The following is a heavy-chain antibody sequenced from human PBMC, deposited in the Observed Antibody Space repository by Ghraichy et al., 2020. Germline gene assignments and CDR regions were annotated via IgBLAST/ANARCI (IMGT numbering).Heavy chain of an antibody. V-gene: IGHV3-48*02. J-gene: IGHJ6*03. CDR3: ARGIDV. CDR1: GFTLSSYD. Sequence: GSLRLSCAASGFTLSSYDMNWVRQAPGKGLEWVSYISSGGGSKHYADSVKGRFTISRDSGNDSLYLQMSSLRDEDTAVYYCARGIDVWGKGTTVTVSS. CDR2: ISSGGGSK.